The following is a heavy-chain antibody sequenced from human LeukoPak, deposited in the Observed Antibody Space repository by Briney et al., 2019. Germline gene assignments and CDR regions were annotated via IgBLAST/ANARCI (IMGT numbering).Heavy chain of an antibody. D-gene: IGHD6-19*01. J-gene: IGHJ3*01. Sequence: PSETLSLTCAVSGYSISSSDYWGWIRQPPGKGLEWIASIYYSGGTHYNPSLKSRVTISVDTSKRQFSLNVNSVTAADTAIYYCAKNSSGSSLDVWGQGTMVTVSS. V-gene: IGHV4-38-2*01. CDR1: GYSISSSDY. CDR2: IYYSGGT. CDR3: AKNSSGSSLDV.